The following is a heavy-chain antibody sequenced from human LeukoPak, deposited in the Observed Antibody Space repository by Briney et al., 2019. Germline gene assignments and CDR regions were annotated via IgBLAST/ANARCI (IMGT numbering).Heavy chain of an antibody. Sequence: GGSLRLSCAASGFTFSSYAMSWVRQAPGKGLEWVSAISGSGGSTYYADSVKGRFTISRDNSKNTLYLQMNSLRAEDTAVYYCARDRRSYYYYYGMDVWGQGTTVTVSS. CDR1: GFTFSSYA. CDR3: ARDRRSYYYYYGMDV. V-gene: IGHV3-23*01. CDR2: ISGSGGST. J-gene: IGHJ6*02.